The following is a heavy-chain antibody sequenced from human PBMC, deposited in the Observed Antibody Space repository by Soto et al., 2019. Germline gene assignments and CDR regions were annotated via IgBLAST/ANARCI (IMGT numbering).Heavy chain of an antibody. CDR2: TYYRSKWYN. CDR3: ARDQWLVGCGAFDI. Sequence: PSQAHSRTSVISGDSVSTKSAASKWIRQSPSRGLEWLGRTYYRSKWYNDYAVSVKSRITINPDTSKNQFSLQLNSVTPEDTAVYYCARDQWLVGCGAFDIWGQGTMVTVSS. V-gene: IGHV6-1*01. J-gene: IGHJ3*02. D-gene: IGHD6-19*01. CDR1: GDSVSTKSAA.